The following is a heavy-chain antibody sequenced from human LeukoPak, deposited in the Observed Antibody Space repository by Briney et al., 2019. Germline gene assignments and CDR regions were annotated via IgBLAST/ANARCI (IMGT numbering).Heavy chain of an antibody. Sequence: SETLSLTCAVSGYSISSGYYWGWIRQPPGKGLEWIGSIYHSGSTYYNPSLKSRATISVDTSKNQFSLKLSSVTAADTAVYYCARKYYDFWSGPYYFDYWGQGTLVTVSS. J-gene: IGHJ4*02. V-gene: IGHV4-38-2*01. CDR3: ARKYYDFWSGPYYFDY. CDR1: GYSISSGYY. CDR2: IYHSGST. D-gene: IGHD3-3*01.